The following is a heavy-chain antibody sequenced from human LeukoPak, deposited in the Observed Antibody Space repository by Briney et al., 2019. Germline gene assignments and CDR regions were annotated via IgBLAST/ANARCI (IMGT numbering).Heavy chain of an antibody. Sequence: PGGSLRLSCAASGFTFSSYAMSWVRQAPGKGLEWVSAISGSGGSTYYADSVKGRFTISRDNSKNTLYLQMNSLRAEDTAVYYCAKGYDYGDYGGAEAFDIWGQGTMVTVSS. CDR1: GFTFSSYA. CDR3: AKGYDYGDYGGAEAFDI. D-gene: IGHD4-17*01. J-gene: IGHJ3*02. V-gene: IGHV3-23*01. CDR2: ISGSGGST.